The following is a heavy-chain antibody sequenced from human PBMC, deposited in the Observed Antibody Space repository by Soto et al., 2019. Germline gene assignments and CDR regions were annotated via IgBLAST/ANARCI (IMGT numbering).Heavy chain of an antibody. J-gene: IGHJ4*02. Sequence: GGSLRLSCAASGFTFSSYAMSWVRQAPGKGLEWVSAISGSGGSTYYADSVKGRFTISRDNSKNTLYLQMNSLRAEDTAVYYCGKDRVVVGVVPATLDYWGQGTLVTVSS. CDR2: ISGSGGST. D-gene: IGHD2-15*01. V-gene: IGHV3-23*01. CDR1: GFTFSSYA. CDR3: GKDRVVVGVVPATLDY.